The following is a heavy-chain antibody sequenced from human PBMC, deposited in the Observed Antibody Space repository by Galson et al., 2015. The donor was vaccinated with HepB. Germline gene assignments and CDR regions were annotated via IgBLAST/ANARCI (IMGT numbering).Heavy chain of an antibody. CDR3: ARDQGGSITVANYWDPFDY. V-gene: IGHV3-7*03. Sequence: SLRLSCAASGFTFSSYWMSWVRQAPGKGLEWVANIKQDGSEKYYVDSVKGRFTISRDNAKNSLYLQMNSLRAEDTAVYYCARDQGGSITVANYWDPFDYWGQGTLVTVSS. CDR1: GFTFSSYW. D-gene: IGHD3-16*01. J-gene: IGHJ4*02. CDR2: IKQDGSEK.